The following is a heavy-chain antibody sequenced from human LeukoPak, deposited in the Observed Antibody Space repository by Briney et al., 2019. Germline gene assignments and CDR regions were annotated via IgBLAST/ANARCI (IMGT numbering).Heavy chain of an antibody. Sequence: SETLSLTCTVSGVSISSYYWSWIRQPAGKGLEWIGRFYTSGITNYNYNPSLKSRVTMSVDTSKNQFSLKLSSVTAADTALYFCARSPPNINSFDYWGQGTLVTVSS. CDR3: ARSPPNINSFDY. J-gene: IGHJ4*02. V-gene: IGHV4-4*07. D-gene: IGHD3-10*02. CDR2: FYTSGITNY. CDR1: GVSISSYY.